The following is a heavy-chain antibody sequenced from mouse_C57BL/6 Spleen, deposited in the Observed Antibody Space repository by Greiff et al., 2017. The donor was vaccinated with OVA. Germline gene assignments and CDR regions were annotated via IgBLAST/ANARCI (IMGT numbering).Heavy chain of an antibody. V-gene: IGHV8-12*01. CDR2: IYWDDDK. CDR3: ARSGILRTLAY. J-gene: IGHJ3*01. D-gene: IGHD3-2*02. Sequence: QVTLKESGPGILQSSQTLSLTCSFSGFSLSTSGMGVSWIRQPSGKGLEWLAHIYWDDDKRYNPSLKSRLTISKDTSRNQVFLKITSVDTADTATYYCARSGILRTLAYWGQGTLVTVSA. CDR1: GFSLSTSGMG.